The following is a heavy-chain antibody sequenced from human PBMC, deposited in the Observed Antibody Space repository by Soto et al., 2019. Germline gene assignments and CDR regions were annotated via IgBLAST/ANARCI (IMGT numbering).Heavy chain of an antibody. Sequence: QVQLQESGPGLVRPSETLSLTCSVSGGSISGLYWTWARQPPGKGLEWIGRIYSSGTTNYNPALTCRVTMSVDTTKNQFSLKFTSVAAADTAMYYCARLRNHYFMDVWGRGTPVTVSS. CDR2: IYSSGTT. V-gene: IGHV4-59*08. CDR3: ARLRNHYFMDV. D-gene: IGHD1-1*01. J-gene: IGHJ6*03. CDR1: GGSISGLY.